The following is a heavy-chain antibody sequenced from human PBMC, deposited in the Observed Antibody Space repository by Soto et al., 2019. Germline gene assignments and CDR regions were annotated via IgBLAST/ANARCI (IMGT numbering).Heavy chain of an antibody. CDR2: ISSSSSYI. V-gene: IGHV3-21*01. CDR1: GFTFSSYS. CDR3: DRSKDTQFFHGMDV. Sequence: EVQLVESGGGLVKPGGSLRLSCAASGFTFSSYSMNWVRQAPGKGLEWVSSISSSSSYIYYADSVKGRFTISRDNAKNPLYLQIHSLRADEPAVYYCDRSKDTQFFHGMDVWGQGTPVTVSS. J-gene: IGHJ6*02. D-gene: IGHD5-18*01.